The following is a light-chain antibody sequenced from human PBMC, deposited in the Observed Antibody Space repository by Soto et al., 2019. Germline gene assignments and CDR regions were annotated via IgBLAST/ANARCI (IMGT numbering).Light chain of an antibody. CDR2: DVS. CDR1: SSDVGGYNY. V-gene: IGLV2-11*01. J-gene: IGLJ2*01. CDR3: CSYAGSYTFVV. Sequence: QSALTQPRSVSGSPGQSVTISCTGTSSDVGGYNYVSWYQQHPGKAPKLMIDDVSKRPSGVPDRFSGSKSGNTASLTISGLQVEDEADYYCCSYAGSYTFVVFGGGTKRTVL.